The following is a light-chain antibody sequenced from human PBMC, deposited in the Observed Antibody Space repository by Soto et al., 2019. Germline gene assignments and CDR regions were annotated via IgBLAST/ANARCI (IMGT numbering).Light chain of an antibody. CDR1: SSDVGSYNY. J-gene: IGLJ1*01. V-gene: IGLV2-14*01. CDR2: EVT. CDR3: GSYTSSSTLSFV. Sequence: QSALTQPASVSGSPGQSITISCTGTSSDVGSYNYVSWYQQHPGRAPKFIIFEVTNRPSGVSDRFSGSKSGNTASLTISGLRAEDEADYYCGSYTSSSTLSFVFGTGTKVTVL.